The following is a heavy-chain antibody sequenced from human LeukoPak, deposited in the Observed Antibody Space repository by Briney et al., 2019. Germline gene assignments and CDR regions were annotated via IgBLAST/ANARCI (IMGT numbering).Heavy chain of an antibody. V-gene: IGHV3-7*01. J-gene: IGHJ3*02. CDR3: ARDRYSVVVPAAGAFDI. CDR1: GFTFSTYW. CDR2: VKQDGSEK. Sequence: PGGSLRLSCAASGFTFSTYWMSWVRQAPGKGLEWVANVKQDGSEKYYVDSVKGRFTTSRDNAKNSLYLQMNSLRAEDTAVYYCARDRYSVVVPAAGAFDIWGQGTMVTVSS. D-gene: IGHD2-2*01.